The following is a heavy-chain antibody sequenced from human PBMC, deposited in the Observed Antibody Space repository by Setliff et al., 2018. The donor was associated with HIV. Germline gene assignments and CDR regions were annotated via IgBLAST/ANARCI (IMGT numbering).Heavy chain of an antibody. CDR1: GFTFSSYG. J-gene: IGHJ4*02. V-gene: IGHV3-30*02. CDR2: IRYDGSNK. CDR3: GRGHHYYYDSSVAHQIDY. Sequence: GGSLRLSCAASGFTFSSYGMHWVRQAPGKGLEWVASIRYDGSNKYYADSVKGRFTISRDNSKNTLYLQMKSLRAEDTAVYYCGRGHHYYYDSSVAHQIDYLGQGTLVTVSS. D-gene: IGHD3-22*01.